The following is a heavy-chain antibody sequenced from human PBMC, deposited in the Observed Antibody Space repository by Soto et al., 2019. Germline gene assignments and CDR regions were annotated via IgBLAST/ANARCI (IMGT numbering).Heavy chain of an antibody. CDR2: VYHTGRT. CDR3: ARDFAYFDS. V-gene: IGHV4-61*01. D-gene: IGHD3-3*01. J-gene: IGHJ4*02. CDR1: GGSFKSGSYS. Sequence: SETLSLTCTVSGGSFKSGSYSWSWIRQPAGKGLEWIGYVYHTGRTSYNPSLKSRVSISMHTSKNQFSLNLDSVTAPDTAVYFCARDFAYFDSWGQGTLVTVSS.